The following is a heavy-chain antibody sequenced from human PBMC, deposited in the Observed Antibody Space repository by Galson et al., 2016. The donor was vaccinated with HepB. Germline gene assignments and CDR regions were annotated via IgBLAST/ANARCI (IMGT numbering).Heavy chain of an antibody. CDR2: IYYSGST. CDR3: ARDRSSGSGNFGY. J-gene: IGHJ4*02. D-gene: IGHD3-22*01. V-gene: IGHV4-59*12. Sequence: ETLSLTCTVSSGSIISYYWSWIRQSPGKGLECIGYIYYSGSTNYNPSLNSRATISVDTSKNQSSLRLSSVTAADTAVYYCARDRSSGSGNFGYWGQGTLVTVSS. CDR1: SGSIISYY.